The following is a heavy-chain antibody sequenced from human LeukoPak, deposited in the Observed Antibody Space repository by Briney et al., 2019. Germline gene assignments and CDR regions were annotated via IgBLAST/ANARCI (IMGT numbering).Heavy chain of an antibody. J-gene: IGHJ4*02. V-gene: IGHV5-51*01. CDR2: IYPGDSDT. CDR1: GYSFTSYW. D-gene: IGHD5-18*01. CDR3: ARGHSYGPVRGYYFDY. Sequence: GESLKISCKGSGYSFTSYWTGWVRQMPGKGLEWMGIIYPGDSDTRYSPSFQGQVTISADKSISTAYLQWSSLKASDTAMYYCARGHSYGPVRGYYFDYWGQGTLVTVSS.